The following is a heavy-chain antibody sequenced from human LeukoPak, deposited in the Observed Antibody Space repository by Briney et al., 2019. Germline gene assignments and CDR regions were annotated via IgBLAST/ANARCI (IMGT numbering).Heavy chain of an antibody. V-gene: IGHV3-23*01. CDR1: GFIFSSYA. J-gene: IGHJ5*02. CDR2: ISGSGFNT. D-gene: IGHD4-17*01. Sequence: GGSLRLSCAASGFIFSSYAMSWVRQAPGKGLEWVSTISGSGFNTYYADSVKGRFTIPRDNSKNMLYLQMNSLRAEDTAVYYCAKDSTVTTGRFDPWGQGTLVTVSS. CDR3: AKDSTVTTGRFDP.